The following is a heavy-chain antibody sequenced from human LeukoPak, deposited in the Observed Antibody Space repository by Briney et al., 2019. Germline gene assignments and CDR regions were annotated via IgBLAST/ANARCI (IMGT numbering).Heavy chain of an antibody. CDR3: ARSGGNGFRFWYLDL. Sequence: ESLKISCEASGYNFVSYWIGWVRQMPGKGLEWMGIIYPGDSDIRFNPSFQGHVSISVDKSINTAYLQWSSLKTSDTAMYYCARSGGNGFRFWYLDLWGRGTLVTVSS. J-gene: IGHJ2*01. D-gene: IGHD4-23*01. CDR1: GYNFVSYW. V-gene: IGHV5-51*01. CDR2: IYPGDSDI.